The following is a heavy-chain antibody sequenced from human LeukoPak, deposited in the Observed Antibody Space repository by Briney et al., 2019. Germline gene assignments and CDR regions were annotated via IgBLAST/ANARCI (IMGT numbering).Heavy chain of an antibody. CDR3: ARDLDCGGDCVPDY. J-gene: IGHJ4*02. D-gene: IGHD2-21*02. CDR1: GYTFTGYY. CDR2: INPNSGGT. Sequence: ASVKVSCKASGYTFTGYYMHWVRQAPGQGLEWMGWINPNSGGTNYARRFQGRVTMTRDTSISTAYMELSRLRSDDTAVYYCARDLDCGGDCVPDYWGQGTLVTVSS. V-gene: IGHV1-2*02.